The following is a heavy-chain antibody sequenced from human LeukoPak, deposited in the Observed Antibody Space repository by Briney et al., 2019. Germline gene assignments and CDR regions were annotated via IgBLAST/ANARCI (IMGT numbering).Heavy chain of an antibody. CDR1: GFTFSGYG. J-gene: IGHJ4*02. CDR2: IWYDGSNK. D-gene: IGHD2-2*01. Sequence: AGGSLRLSCAASGFTFSGYGMHWVRQAPGKGLEWMAVIWYDGSNKYYADSVKGRFTISRDNSKNTLYLQMNSLRAEDTAVYYCARDSCSSTGCSIDYWGQGTLVTVSS. CDR3: ARDSCSSTGCSIDY. V-gene: IGHV3-33*01.